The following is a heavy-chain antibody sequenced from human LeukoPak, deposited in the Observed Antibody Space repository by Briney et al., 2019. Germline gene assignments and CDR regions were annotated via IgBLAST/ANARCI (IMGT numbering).Heavy chain of an antibody. V-gene: IGHV1-69*04. D-gene: IGHD1-1*01. Sequence: SVKVSCKASGGTFSGYAISWVRQAPGHGLEWMGRIIPIPGIANYAQKFRGRVTVTADKSTSTAYMELMSLRSEDTAVYYCARVRMTGTIRGAFDIWGQGTMVTVSS. J-gene: IGHJ3*02. CDR3: ARVRMTGTIRGAFDI. CDR1: GGTFSGYA. CDR2: IIPIPGIA.